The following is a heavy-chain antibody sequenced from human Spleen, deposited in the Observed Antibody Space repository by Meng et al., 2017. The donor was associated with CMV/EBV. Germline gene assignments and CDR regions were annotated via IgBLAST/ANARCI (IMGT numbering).Heavy chain of an antibody. D-gene: IGHD3-3*01. Sequence: GESLKIYCAASGFTFDDHGMTWVRQDPGKGLEWVSGIIWNGETTGYADSVKGRFTISRDNAKNTLYLQMNSLRAEDTAVYYCTREPISIFGVVIQYGMDVWGQGTTVTVSS. CDR3: TREPISIFGVVIQYGMDV. CDR2: IIWNGETT. CDR1: GFTFDDHG. V-gene: IGHV3-20*04. J-gene: IGHJ6*02.